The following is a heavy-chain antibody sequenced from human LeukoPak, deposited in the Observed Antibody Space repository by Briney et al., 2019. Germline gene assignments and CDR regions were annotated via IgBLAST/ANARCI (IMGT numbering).Heavy chain of an antibody. J-gene: IGHJ4*02. Sequence: SETLSLTCTVSGGSISSGSYYLSWIRQPAGKGLEWIGRIYTSGSTNYNPSLKSRVTISVDTSKNQFSLKLSSVTAADTAVYYCARGVQWPYYFDYWGQGTLVTVSS. CDR1: GGSISSGSYY. D-gene: IGHD6-19*01. CDR3: ARGVQWPYYFDY. CDR2: IYTSGST. V-gene: IGHV4-61*02.